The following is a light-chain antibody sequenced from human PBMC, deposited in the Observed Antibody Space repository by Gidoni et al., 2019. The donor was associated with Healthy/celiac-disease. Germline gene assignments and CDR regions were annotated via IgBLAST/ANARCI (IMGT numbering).Light chain of an antibody. Sequence: QSVLTQPPSESPTPGQGVSISCSGSSSNIGSNTVNWYQQLPGTAPKLLIYSNNQRPSGVPDRFSGSKSGTSASLAISGLQSEDEADYYCAAWDDSLNGVVFGGGTKLTVL. CDR3: AAWDDSLNGVV. J-gene: IGLJ2*01. V-gene: IGLV1-44*01. CDR2: SNN. CDR1: SSNIGSNT.